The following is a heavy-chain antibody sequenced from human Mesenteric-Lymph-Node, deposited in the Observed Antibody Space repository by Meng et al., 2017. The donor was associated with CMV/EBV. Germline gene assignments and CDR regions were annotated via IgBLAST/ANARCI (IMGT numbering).Heavy chain of an antibody. Sequence: GESLKISCVGSGFTFNNYALNWVRQAPGKGLQWVSAISRGSGTIFYADSVKGRFTISRDNAKNSLYLQMNSLRAEDTAVYYCASLRGPDWGQGTLVTVSS. CDR3: ASLRGPD. V-gene: IGHV3-21*01. J-gene: IGHJ4*02. CDR1: GFTFNNYA. CDR2: ISRGSGTI.